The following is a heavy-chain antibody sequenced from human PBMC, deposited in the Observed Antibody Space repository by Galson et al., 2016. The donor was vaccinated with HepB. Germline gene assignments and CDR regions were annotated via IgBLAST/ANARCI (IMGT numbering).Heavy chain of an antibody. CDR1: GFTLDHYA. CDR2: ISWNSGSI. CDR3: AKDSGAYYYDSCGDRRNAFDI. J-gene: IGHJ3*02. D-gene: IGHD3-22*01. V-gene: IGHV3-9*01. Sequence: SLRLSCAASGFTLDHYALHWVRQAPGKGLEWVSGISWNSGSIGYGDSVKGRFTISRDNAKNSLYLQMNSLRAGDTALYYCAKDSGAYYYDSCGDRRNAFDIWGQGTMVTVSS.